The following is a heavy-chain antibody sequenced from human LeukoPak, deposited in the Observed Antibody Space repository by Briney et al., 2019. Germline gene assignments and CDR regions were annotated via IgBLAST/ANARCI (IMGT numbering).Heavy chain of an antibody. CDR3: ARAGYDFWSGYSNWFDP. CDR1: GGSISSYY. J-gene: IGHJ5*02. Sequence: SETLSLTCTVSGGSISSYYWSWIRQPAGKGLDWIGRIYTSGSTNYDPSLKSRVTMSVDTSKNQFSLKLSSVTAADTAVYYCARAGYDFWSGYSNWFDPWGQGTLVTVSS. CDR2: IYTSGST. D-gene: IGHD3-3*01. V-gene: IGHV4-4*07.